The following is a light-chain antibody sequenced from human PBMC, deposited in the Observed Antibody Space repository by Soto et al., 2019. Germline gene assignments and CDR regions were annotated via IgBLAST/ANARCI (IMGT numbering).Light chain of an antibody. CDR1: QGIRSY. CDR3: QQLSSFPLT. J-gene: IGKJ4*01. Sequence: DIQLTQSPSFLSASVGDRVTITCRASQGIRSYLAWYQQKPGKVPKLLIYAASTLQSGVPSRFSGSGSGTEFTLPISSLQPEDFATYYCQQLSSFPLTFGGGTKVEIK. CDR2: AAS. V-gene: IGKV1-9*01.